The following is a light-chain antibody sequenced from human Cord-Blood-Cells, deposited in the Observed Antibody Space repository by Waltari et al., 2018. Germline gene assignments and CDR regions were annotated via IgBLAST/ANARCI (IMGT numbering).Light chain of an antibody. Sequence: EIVLTQSPATLSLSPGXXXXXSCSASQSVSSYLAWYQQKPGQAPRLLIYDASNRATGIPARFSGSGSGTDFTLTISSLEPEDFAVYYCQQRSNWRITFGQGTRLEIK. CDR2: DAS. CDR3: QQRSNWRIT. V-gene: IGKV3-11*01. J-gene: IGKJ5*01. CDR1: QSVSSY.